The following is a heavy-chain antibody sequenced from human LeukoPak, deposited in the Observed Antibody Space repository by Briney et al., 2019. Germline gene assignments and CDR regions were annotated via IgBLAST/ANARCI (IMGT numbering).Heavy chain of an antibody. J-gene: IGHJ6*02. CDR3: ARDPNYDFWSGYRYYYYYYGMDV. CDR2: ISYDGSNK. D-gene: IGHD3-3*01. Sequence: PGRSLRLSCAASGFTFSSYAMHWVRQAPGKGLEWVAVISYDGSNKYYAGSVKGRFTISRDNSKNTLYLQMNSLRAEDTAVYYCARDPNYDFWSGYRYYYYYYGMDVWGQGTTVTVSS. V-gene: IGHV3-30-3*01. CDR1: GFTFSSYA.